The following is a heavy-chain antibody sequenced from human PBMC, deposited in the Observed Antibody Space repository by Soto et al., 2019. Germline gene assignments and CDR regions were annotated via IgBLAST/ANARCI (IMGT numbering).Heavy chain of an antibody. CDR2: ISFDGGNQ. D-gene: IGHD6-13*01. V-gene: IGHV3-30*18. CDR1: GFDFNTYG. Sequence: QVQLVQSGGGVVQPGRSLRLSCAASGFDFNTYGLHWVRQAPGKGLEWVAGISFDGGNQYYADSVKGRFTISRDKSNNALFLQMNSLGAEDTATYYCAKDSSITAAGSGGWFDPGGQGTLVIVSS. CDR3: AKDSSITAAGSGGWFDP. J-gene: IGHJ5*02.